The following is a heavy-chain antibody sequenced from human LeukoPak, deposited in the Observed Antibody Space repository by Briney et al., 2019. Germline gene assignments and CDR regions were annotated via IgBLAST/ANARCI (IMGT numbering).Heavy chain of an antibody. D-gene: IGHD6-13*01. Sequence: GGSLRLSCAASGFTFSSYGMHWVRQAPGKGLEWVAVISYDGSNKYYADSVKGRFTISRDNSKNTLYLQMNSLRAEDTAVYYCARDAGRSSAYFDYWGQGTLVTVSS. CDR1: GFTFSSYG. V-gene: IGHV3-30*03. CDR3: ARDAGRSSAYFDY. J-gene: IGHJ4*02. CDR2: ISYDGSNK.